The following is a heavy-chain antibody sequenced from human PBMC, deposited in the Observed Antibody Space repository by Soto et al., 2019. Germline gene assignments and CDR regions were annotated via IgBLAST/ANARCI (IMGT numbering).Heavy chain of an antibody. V-gene: IGHV3-23*01. Sequence: VGSLRLSCAASGFTFSTYAMTWVRHSPGKGLEWVSSISGSGGSTYHADSVKGRFTISRDNSKNTLYLQMNSLRAEDTAVYYCAKEGIHLWSSTRDREKKYYFDCWGQGTLVTVSS. CDR2: ISGSGGST. CDR3: AKEGIHLWSSTRDREKKYYFDC. D-gene: IGHD5-18*01. CDR1: GFTFSTYA. J-gene: IGHJ4*02.